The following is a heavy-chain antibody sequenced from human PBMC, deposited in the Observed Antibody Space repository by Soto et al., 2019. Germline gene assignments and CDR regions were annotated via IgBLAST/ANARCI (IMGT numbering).Heavy chain of an antibody. CDR1: GGTFSSYA. D-gene: IGHD3-3*01. CDR3: ARDLRFLEWSTQRPNYYYGMDV. J-gene: IGHJ6*02. V-gene: IGHV1-69*13. Sequence: ASVKVSCKASGGTFSSYAISWVRQAPGQGLEWMGGIIPIFGTANYAQKFQGRVTITADESTSTAYMELSSLRSEDTAVYYCARDLRFLEWSTQRPNYYYGMDVWGQGTTVTVSS. CDR2: IIPIFGTA.